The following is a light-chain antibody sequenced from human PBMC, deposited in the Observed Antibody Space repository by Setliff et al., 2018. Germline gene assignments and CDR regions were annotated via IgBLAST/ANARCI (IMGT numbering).Light chain of an antibody. J-gene: IGLJ1*01. CDR1: SSNIGAAYD. V-gene: IGLV1-40*01. CDR2: GNT. CDR3: QSYDSSLSGLV. Sequence: QSVLTQPPSVSGAPGQRVTISCTGSSSNIGAAYDVHWYQQLPGTVPKLLIYGNTXXXSGVPXXXXXXXXXXPXXLAITGLQAEDEADYYCQSYDSSLSGLVFGTGTKVTVL.